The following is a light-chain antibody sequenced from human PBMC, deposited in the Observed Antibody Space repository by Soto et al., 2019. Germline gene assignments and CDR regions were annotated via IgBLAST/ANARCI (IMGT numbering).Light chain of an antibody. CDR2: DAS. Sequence: EVVLTQSPATLSFSPGEGATLSCRASQSVGSYLAWYQQKPGQAPRLLIYDASNRATGIPARFSGSGSGTDFTLTISSLEPEDFAVYYCQQRFIWPPATFGGGTKVDIK. CDR3: QQRFIWPPAT. V-gene: IGKV3-11*01. CDR1: QSVGSY. J-gene: IGKJ4*01.